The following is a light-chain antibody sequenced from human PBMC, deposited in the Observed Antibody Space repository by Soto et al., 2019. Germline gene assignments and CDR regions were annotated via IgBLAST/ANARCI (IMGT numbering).Light chain of an antibody. J-gene: IGLJ1*01. Sequence: QSALTQPASVSGSPGQSITISCTGTSSDVGGSNYVSWYQQHPGKAPKLMIHEVSARPSGVSNRFSGSKSGNTASLTISGLQAEDEADYYCSSYTSSSTLVVFGTGTKVTVL. CDR3: SSYTSSSTLVV. CDR1: SSDVGGSNY. V-gene: IGLV2-14*01. CDR2: EVS.